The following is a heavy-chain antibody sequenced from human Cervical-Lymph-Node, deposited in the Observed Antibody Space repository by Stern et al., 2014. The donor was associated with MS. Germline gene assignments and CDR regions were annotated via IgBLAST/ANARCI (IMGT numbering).Heavy chain of an antibody. V-gene: IGHV3-74*02. Sequence: EVQLVESGGDLVQPGGSLRLSCAASGFTFSSYWMHWVRQAPGKGLVWVSRINSDGSTTNYADSVKCRFTISRDNAKNTLYLQISSLRAEDTAVYYCAGGSTYGNWYFALWGRGPLVTVSS. CDR2: INSDGSTT. D-gene: IGHD5-18*01. CDR3: AGGSTYGNWYFAL. J-gene: IGHJ2*01. CDR1: GFTFSSYW.